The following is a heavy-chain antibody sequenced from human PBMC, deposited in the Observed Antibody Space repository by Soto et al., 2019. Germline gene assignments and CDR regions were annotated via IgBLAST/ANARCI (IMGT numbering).Heavy chain of an antibody. Sequence: ASVKVSCKASGYTFTSYGISWVRQAPGQGLEWMGWISAYNGNTNYAQKLQGRVTMTTDTSTSTAYMELRSLRSDDTAVYYCARADYIWGSYRYRYYYCYMDVWGKGTTVTVSS. CDR1: GYTFTSYG. D-gene: IGHD3-16*02. CDR2: ISAYNGNT. CDR3: ARADYIWGSYRYRYYYCYMDV. J-gene: IGHJ6*03. V-gene: IGHV1-18*01.